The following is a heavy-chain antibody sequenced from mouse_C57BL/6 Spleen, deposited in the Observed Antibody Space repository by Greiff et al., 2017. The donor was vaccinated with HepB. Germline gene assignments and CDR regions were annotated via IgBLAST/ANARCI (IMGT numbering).Heavy chain of an antibody. J-gene: IGHJ3*01. Sequence: EVKLMESGPGLVKPSQSLSLTCSVTGYSITSGYYWNWIRQFPGNKLEWMGYISYDGSNNYNPSLKNRISITRDTSKNQFFLKLNSVTTEDTATYYCASSMYYGSRGGFAYWGQGTLVTVSA. CDR3: ASSMYYGSRGGFAY. V-gene: IGHV3-6*01. CDR2: ISYDGSN. D-gene: IGHD1-1*01. CDR1: GYSITSGYY.